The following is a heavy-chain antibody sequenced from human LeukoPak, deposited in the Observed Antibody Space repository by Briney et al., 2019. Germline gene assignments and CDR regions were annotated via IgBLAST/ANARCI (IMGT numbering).Heavy chain of an antibody. J-gene: IGHJ3*02. Sequence: GGSLRLSCVASGFTFISYAMSWVRPAPGRGLEWVSAINGSVGRTYYADSVRGGFTISRDTSKNTLCMQMDSLRAEGTAVYYCASHIIVVPAATNDAFDIWGQGTMVAVSS. D-gene: IGHD2-2*01. CDR1: GFTFISYA. V-gene: IGHV3-23*01. CDR3: ASHIIVVPAATNDAFDI. CDR2: INGSVGRT.